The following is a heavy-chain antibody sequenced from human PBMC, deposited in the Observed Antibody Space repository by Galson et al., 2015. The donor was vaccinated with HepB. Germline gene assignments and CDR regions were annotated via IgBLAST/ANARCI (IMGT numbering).Heavy chain of an antibody. CDR3: ARRHRRNHGAGFD. CDR1: DGSFTDYY. Sequence: ETLSLTCTASDGSFTDYYWSWIRQPPGKGLEWIGEISHGGDSNYIPSLKSRLTISLDTSENHFSLKLTSVIAADTAIYYCARRHRRNHGAGFDWGPGTLVTVS. D-gene: IGHD3-10*01. V-gene: IGHV4-34*01. J-gene: IGHJ4*02. CDR2: ISHGGDS.